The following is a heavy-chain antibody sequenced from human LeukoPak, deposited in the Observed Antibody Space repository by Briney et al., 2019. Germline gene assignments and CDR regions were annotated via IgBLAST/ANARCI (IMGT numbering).Heavy chain of an antibody. J-gene: IGHJ5*02. CDR2: IYYSGST. CDR1: GGSISSYY. CDR3: ARDRSYCSSTSCHGGWFDP. V-gene: IGHV4-59*01. D-gene: IGHD2-2*01. Sequence: SETLSLTCTVSGGSISSYYWSWIRQPPGKGLEWIGYIYYSGSTNYNPSLKSRVTISVDTSKNQFSLKLSSVTAADTAVYYCARDRSYCSSTSCHGGWFDPWGQGTLVTVSS.